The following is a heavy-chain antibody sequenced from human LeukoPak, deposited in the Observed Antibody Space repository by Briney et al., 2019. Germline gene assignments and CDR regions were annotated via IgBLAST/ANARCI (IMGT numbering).Heavy chain of an antibody. V-gene: IGHV4-39*07. Sequence: PSETLSLACTVSGGSISSSSYYWGWIRQPPGKGLEWIGSIYYSGSTYYNPSLKSRVTISVDTSKNQFSLKLSSVTAADTAVYYCAREVPIAAAGKRYYYYYYMDVWGKGTTVTVSS. CDR3: AREVPIAAAGKRYYYYYYMDV. D-gene: IGHD6-13*01. CDR1: GGSISSSSYY. J-gene: IGHJ6*03. CDR2: IYYSGST.